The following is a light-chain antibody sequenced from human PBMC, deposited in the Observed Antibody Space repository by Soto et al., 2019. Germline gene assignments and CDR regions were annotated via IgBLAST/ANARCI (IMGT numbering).Light chain of an antibody. CDR2: DVT. V-gene: IGLV2-14*01. CDR3: TSYTSSSTLFV. J-gene: IGLJ1*01. CDR1: SSDVGGYNY. Sequence: QSALTQPASVSGSPGQSITISCTRTSSDVGGYNYVSWYQQHPGTAPKLMIYDVTNRPSGVSNRFSGSKSGNTASLTISGLQAEDEADYYCTSYTSSSTLFVFGPGTKLTVL.